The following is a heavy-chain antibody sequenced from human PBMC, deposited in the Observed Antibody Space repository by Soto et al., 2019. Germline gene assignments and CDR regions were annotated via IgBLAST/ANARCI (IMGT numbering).Heavy chain of an antibody. CDR3: AREGRTGCYPCEWFDP. D-gene: IGHD2-15*01. CDR1: GYTFTSYD. CDR2: MNPNSGNT. Sequence: ASVKVSCKASGYTFTSYDINWVRQATGQGLEWMGWMNPNSGNTGYAQKFQGGVTMTRNTSISTAYMELSSLRSEDTAVYYCAREGRTGCYPCEWFDPWGQGTLVTVSS. V-gene: IGHV1-8*01. J-gene: IGHJ5*02.